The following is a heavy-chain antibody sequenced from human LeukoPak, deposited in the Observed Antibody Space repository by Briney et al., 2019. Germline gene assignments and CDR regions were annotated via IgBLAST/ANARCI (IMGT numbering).Heavy chain of an antibody. V-gene: IGHV1-2*02. CDR1: VYTFTGYY. CDR3: PRAESVVPAAMDLFDP. J-gene: IGHJ5*02. CDR2: INPNSGGT. Sequence: ASVKISCEASVYTFTGYYMHWVRQAPGQGLEWMGWINPNSGGTNSVHKFQGRVTMTRDTSINADYTWLSRLRSDDTTAYYFPRAESVVPAAMDLFDPWGEGTLVTVSS. D-gene: IGHD2-2*01.